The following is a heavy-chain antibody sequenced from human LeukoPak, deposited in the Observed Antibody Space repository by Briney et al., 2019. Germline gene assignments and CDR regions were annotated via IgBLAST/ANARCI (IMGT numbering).Heavy chain of an antibody. Sequence: PSETLSLTCTVSGGSISSYYWSWIRQPPGKGLEWIGYIYYSGSTNYNPSLKSRVTISVDTSKNQFSLKLSSVTAADTAVYYCARESGSYFARYNWFDPWGQGTLVTVSS. V-gene: IGHV4-59*12. CDR1: GGSISSYY. J-gene: IGHJ5*02. CDR3: ARESGSYFARYNWFDP. D-gene: IGHD1-26*01. CDR2: IYYSGST.